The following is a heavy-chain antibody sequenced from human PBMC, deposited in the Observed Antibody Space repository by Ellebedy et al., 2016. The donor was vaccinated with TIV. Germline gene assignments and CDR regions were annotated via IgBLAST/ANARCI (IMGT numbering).Heavy chain of an antibody. CDR2: ISWNSGSI. CDR1: GFTFDDYA. V-gene: IGHV3-9*01. Sequence: SLKISCAASGFTFDDYAMHWVRQAPGKGLEWVSGISWNSGSIGYADSVKGRFTISRDNAKNSLYLQMNSLRAEDTALYYCAKGSKGVVVGAFDIWGQGTMVTVSS. CDR3: AKGSKGVVVGAFDI. D-gene: IGHD3-22*01. J-gene: IGHJ3*02.